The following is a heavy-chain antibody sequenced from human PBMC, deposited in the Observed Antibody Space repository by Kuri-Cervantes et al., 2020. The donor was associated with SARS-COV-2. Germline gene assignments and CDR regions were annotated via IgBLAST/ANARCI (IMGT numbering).Heavy chain of an antibody. V-gene: IGHV4-38-2*01. CDR1: GYSISSGYY. J-gene: IGHJ3*02. CDR3: ATRLRYFDWSIYFDAFDI. CDR2: IYHSGST. D-gene: IGHD3-9*01. Sequence: GSLRLSCAVSGYSISSGYYWGWIRQPPGKGLEWIGSIYHSGSTYYNPSLKSRVTISVDTSKNQFSLKLSSVTAADTAVYYCATRLRYFDWSIYFDAFDIWGQGTMVTVSS.